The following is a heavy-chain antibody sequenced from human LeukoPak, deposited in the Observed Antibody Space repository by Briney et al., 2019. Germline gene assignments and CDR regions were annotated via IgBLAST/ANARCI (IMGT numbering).Heavy chain of an antibody. J-gene: IGHJ6*03. Sequence: GGSLRLSCAASKFTFNNYAMHWVRQTPGKGLEWVAVIWFDGSRQYYADSVKGRLTISRDNSKNTLFLQMNNLRAGDTAIYYCAKAPPDPYYYYMDVWGKGTPVTVSS. CDR3: AKAPPDPYYYYMDV. V-gene: IGHV3-33*06. CDR1: KFTFNNYA. CDR2: IWFDGSRQ.